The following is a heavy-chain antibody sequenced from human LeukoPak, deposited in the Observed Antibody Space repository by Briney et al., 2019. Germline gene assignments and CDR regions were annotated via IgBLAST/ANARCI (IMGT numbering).Heavy chain of an antibody. Sequence: PSETLSLTCTVSGGSLRVYGWSWGRQPPGKGLEWIGYIYYSGSTNYNPSLKSRVTISVDTSKSQFSLRLSSVTAADTAVYHGARHSTVGYNLNCLDPWGQGTLVTVSS. CDR2: IYYSGST. CDR1: GGSLRVYG. V-gene: IGHV4-59*01. CDR3: ARHSTVGYNLNCLDP. D-gene: IGHD5-18*01. J-gene: IGHJ5*02.